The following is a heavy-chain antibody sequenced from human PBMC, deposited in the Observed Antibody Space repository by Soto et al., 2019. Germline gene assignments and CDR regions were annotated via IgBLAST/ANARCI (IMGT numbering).Heavy chain of an antibody. Sequence: PGESLKISCKGSGYSFTSYWIGWVRQMPGKGLEWMGIIYPGDSDTRYSPSFQGQVTISADKSISTAYLQWSSLKASDTAMYYCARVVTSTSGSYYGDAFDIWGQGTMVTVPS. CDR3: ARVVTSTSGSYYGDAFDI. CDR1: GYSFTSYW. D-gene: IGHD1-26*01. V-gene: IGHV5-51*01. CDR2: IYPGDSDT. J-gene: IGHJ3*02.